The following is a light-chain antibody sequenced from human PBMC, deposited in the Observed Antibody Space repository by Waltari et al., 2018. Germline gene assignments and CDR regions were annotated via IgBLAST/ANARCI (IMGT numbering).Light chain of an antibody. J-gene: IGKJ2*01. CDR2: GAS. Sequence: DIQMTQSPSSLSASVGDRVTITCRASQSISSYLNWYQQKPGKAPKLLIYGASSLQSGVPSRFSGSGSGTDFTLTISILQPEDFATYYCQQGYNTPHTFGQGTKLEIK. CDR3: QQGYNTPHT. CDR1: QSISSY. V-gene: IGKV1-39*01.